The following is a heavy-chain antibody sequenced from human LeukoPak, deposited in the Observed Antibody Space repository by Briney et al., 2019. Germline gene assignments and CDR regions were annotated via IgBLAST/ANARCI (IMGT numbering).Heavy chain of an antibody. J-gene: IGHJ4*02. CDR1: GFTFSSYW. Sequence: GGSLRLSCAASGFTFSSYWMHWVRQAPGKGLVWVSRINSDGSSTSYADSVKGRFTISRDNAKNTLYLQMNSLRAEDTAVYYCAKGIAVRATYYFDYWGQGTLVTVSS. V-gene: IGHV3-74*01. D-gene: IGHD6-19*01. CDR3: AKGIAVRATYYFDY. CDR2: INSDGSST.